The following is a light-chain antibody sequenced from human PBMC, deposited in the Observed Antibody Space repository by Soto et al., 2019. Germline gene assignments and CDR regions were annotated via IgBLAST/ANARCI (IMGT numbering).Light chain of an antibody. CDR1: RSISSW. V-gene: IGKV1-39*01. Sequence: DIQMTRSPSTLSASVGDRVTITCLASRSISSWLAWYQQKPGKAPKLLIFAASSLQSGVPSRFSGSRSGPDFTLTISSLQPEDFATYYCQQSYSSPPTFGQGTKVDIK. J-gene: IGKJ1*01. CDR2: AAS. CDR3: QQSYSSPPT.